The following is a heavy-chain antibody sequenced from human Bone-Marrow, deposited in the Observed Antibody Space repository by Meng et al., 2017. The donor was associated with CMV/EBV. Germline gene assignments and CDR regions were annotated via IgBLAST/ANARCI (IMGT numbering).Heavy chain of an antibody. D-gene: IGHD3-16*01. CDR1: GFTFSSYA. J-gene: IGHJ4*02. CDR2: ISYDGSNK. V-gene: IGHV3-30-3*01. CDR3: ARETVWESYYFDY. Sequence: GESLKISCAASGFTFSSYAMHWVRQAPGKGLEWVAVISYDGSNKYYADSVKGRFTISRDNSKNTLYLQMNSLRAEDTAVYYCARETVWESYYFDYWGQGTLVTVSS.